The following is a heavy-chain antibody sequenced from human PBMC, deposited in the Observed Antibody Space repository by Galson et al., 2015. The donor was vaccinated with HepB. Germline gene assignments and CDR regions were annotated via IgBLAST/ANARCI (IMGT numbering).Heavy chain of an antibody. V-gene: IGHV3-53*04. CDR1: GFTVSSNY. CDR2: IYSGGST. Sequence: SLRLSCAASGFTVSSNYVSWVRQAPGKGLEWVSVIYSGGSTYYADSVKGRFTISRHNSKNTLYLQMNSLRAEDTAVYYCARYNYYDSSGFDYWGQGTLVTVSS. CDR3: ARYNYYDSSGFDY. J-gene: IGHJ4*02. D-gene: IGHD3-22*01.